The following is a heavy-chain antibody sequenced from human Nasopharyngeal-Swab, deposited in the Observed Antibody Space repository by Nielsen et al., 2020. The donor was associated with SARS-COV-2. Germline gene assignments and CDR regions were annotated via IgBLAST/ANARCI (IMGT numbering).Heavy chain of an antibody. CDR3: AASQWGEYFDY. CDR2: IIPIFGTA. Sequence: SVKASCKASGGTFSSYAISWVRQAPGQGLEWMGGIIPIFGTANYAQKFQGRVTITADESTSTAYMELSSLRSEDTAVYYCAASQWGEYFDYWGQGTLVSVSS. CDR1: GGTFSSYA. V-gene: IGHV1-69*13. D-gene: IGHD3-16*01. J-gene: IGHJ4*02.